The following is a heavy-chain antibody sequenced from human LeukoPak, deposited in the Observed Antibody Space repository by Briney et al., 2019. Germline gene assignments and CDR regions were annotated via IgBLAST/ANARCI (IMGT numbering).Heavy chain of an antibody. D-gene: IGHD4-23*01. J-gene: IGHJ4*02. CDR1: GFTFSSYS. CDR3: ACPGGGNSGGY. CDR2: ISSSSSYI. Sequence: GGSLRLSCAASGFTFSSYSMNWVRQAPGKGLEWVSSISSSSSYIYYADSVKGRFTISRDDAKNSLYLQMNSLRAEDTAVYYCACPGGGNSGGYWGQGTLVTVSS. V-gene: IGHV3-21*01.